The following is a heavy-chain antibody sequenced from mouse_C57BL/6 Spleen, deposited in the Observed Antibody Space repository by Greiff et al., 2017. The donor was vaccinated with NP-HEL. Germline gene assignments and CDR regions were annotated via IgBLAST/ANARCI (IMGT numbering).Heavy chain of an antibody. CDR2: IYPGSGST. D-gene: IGHD2-1*01. V-gene: IGHV1-55*01. J-gene: IGHJ4*01. CDR3: ARGNLYAMDY. Sequence: VKLMESGAELAKPGASVKMSCKASGYTFTSYWITWVKQRPGQGLEWIGDIYPGSGSTNYNEKFKSKATLTVDTSSSTAYMQLSSLTSEDSAVYYCARGNLYAMDYWGQGTSVTVSS. CDR1: GYTFTSYW.